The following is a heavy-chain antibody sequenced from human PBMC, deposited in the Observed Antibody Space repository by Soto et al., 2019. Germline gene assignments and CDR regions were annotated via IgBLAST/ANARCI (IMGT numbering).Heavy chain of an antibody. D-gene: IGHD6-19*01. CDR2: IDSSGEK. Sequence: QVTLKESGPVLVNPTETLTLRCTVSGLSITDSEMGVSWIRQPPGQPLEWLAHIDSSGEKSYRTFLKSRLAISKDTSKSQIGLTRTNMDPADTATYYCARRHLAVAVSPWFDPWGQGIPVTVSS. V-gene: IGHV2-26*01. CDR1: GLSITDSEMG. J-gene: IGHJ5*02. CDR3: ARRHLAVAVSPWFDP.